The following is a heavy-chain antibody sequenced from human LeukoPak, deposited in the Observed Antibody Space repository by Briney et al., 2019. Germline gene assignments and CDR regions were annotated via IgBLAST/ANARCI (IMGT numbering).Heavy chain of an antibody. J-gene: IGHJ4*02. CDR1: GFTFSNAW. Sequence: PGGSLRLSCAASGFTFSNAWMSWVRQAPGKGLEGVGHIKSKTDGGTTDYAAPVKGRFTISRDDSKNTLYLQMNSLKTEDTAVYYCTTDYVDTAMVTSFEYWGQGTLVTVSS. CDR3: TTDYVDTAMVTSFEY. CDR2: IKSKTDGGTT. D-gene: IGHD5-18*01. V-gene: IGHV3-15*01.